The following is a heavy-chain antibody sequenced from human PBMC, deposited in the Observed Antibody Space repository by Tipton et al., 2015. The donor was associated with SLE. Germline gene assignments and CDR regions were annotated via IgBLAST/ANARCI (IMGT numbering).Heavy chain of an antibody. Sequence: GLVKPSETLSLTCTVSGGSISSYYWSWIRQPPGKGLEWIGYIYYSGSTNYNPSPKSRVTISVDTSKNQFSLTLSSVTAADTAVYYGARGGGSGDAFDIWGQGTLVPVSS. J-gene: IGHJ3*02. CDR3: ARGGGSGDAFDI. CDR1: GGSISSYY. CDR2: IYYSGST. V-gene: IGHV4-59*01. D-gene: IGHD1-26*01.